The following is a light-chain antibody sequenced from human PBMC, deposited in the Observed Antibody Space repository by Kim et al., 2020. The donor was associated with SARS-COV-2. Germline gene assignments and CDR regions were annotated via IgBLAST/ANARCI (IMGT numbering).Light chain of an antibody. CDR3: QHYHNLPLT. J-gene: IGKJ4*01. CDR1: QSVSSSY. CDR2: DAS. Sequence: SPGESATRFCGASQSVSSSYLAWYQQKPGLAPRLLIYDASTRATGIPDRFSGSGSGTDFTLTISRLESEDFAVYYCQHYHNLPLTFGGGTKVDIK. V-gene: IGKV3D-20*01.